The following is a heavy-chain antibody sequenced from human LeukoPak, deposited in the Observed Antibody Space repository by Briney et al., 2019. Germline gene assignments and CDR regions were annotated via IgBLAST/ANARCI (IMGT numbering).Heavy chain of an antibody. CDR2: ISSWSSYI. Sequence: PGVSVRLSCAAWGFTHSRYSMLWPPQAPGRGVEGVASISSWSSYIYYAVPVRGRFTISRDNAKNSLYLQMNSLRAEGTAVYYCARDDGLGYFASWGQGTLVTVSS. CDR3: ARDDGLGYFAS. V-gene: IGHV3-21*01. CDR1: GFTHSRYS. D-gene: IGHD3/OR15-3a*01. J-gene: IGHJ4*02.